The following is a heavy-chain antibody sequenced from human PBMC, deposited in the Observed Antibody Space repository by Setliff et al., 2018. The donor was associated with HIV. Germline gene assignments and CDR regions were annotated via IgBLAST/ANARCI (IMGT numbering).Heavy chain of an antibody. CDR2: VNPSGGST. CDR1: GYTFNNFY. CDR3: ARAYRPRALDI. Sequence: ASVKVSCKASGYTFNNFYLHWVRLAPGQWLEWMGMVNPSGGSTVYAQKFQGRVTMTSDTSTNTAFMELTSLTSEDTAFYYCARAYRPRALDIWGQGTMVTVS. V-gene: IGHV1-46*02. J-gene: IGHJ3*02. D-gene: IGHD1-26*01.